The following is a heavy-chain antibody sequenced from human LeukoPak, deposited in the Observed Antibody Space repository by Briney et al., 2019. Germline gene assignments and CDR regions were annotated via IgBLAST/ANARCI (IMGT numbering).Heavy chain of an antibody. V-gene: IGHV4-30-4*07. D-gene: IGHD4-17*01. CDR2: IYYSGST. J-gene: IGHJ4*02. Sequence: SETLSLTCAVSGGSISSGGYSWSWIRQPPGKGLEWIGYIYYSGSTYYNPSLKSRVTISVDTSKNQFSLKLSSVTAADTAVYYCASSFTTRENYFDYWGQGTLVTVSS. CDR1: GGSISSGGYS. CDR3: ASSFTTRENYFDY.